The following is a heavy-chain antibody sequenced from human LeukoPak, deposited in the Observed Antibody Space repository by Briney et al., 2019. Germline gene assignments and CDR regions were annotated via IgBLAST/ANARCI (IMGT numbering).Heavy chain of an antibody. CDR3: ATDGCWSGDYTLRYFDY. Sequence: GGSLRLSCAASGFTFSSYEMNWVRQAPGKGLEWVSYISGSGTTIYYADSVKGRFTISRDNAKNSLYLQMNSLRAEDTAVYYCATDGCWSGDYTLRYFDYWGQGTLVTVSS. D-gene: IGHD3-3*01. CDR2: ISGSGTTI. V-gene: IGHV3-48*03. J-gene: IGHJ4*02. CDR1: GFTFSSYE.